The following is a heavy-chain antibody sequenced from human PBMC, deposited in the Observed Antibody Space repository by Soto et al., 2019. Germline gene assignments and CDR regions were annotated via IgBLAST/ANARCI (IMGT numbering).Heavy chain of an antibody. D-gene: IGHD2-21*02. V-gene: IGHV3-48*02. CDR1: GFSFSDYS. CDR2: ISSSSDKT. CDR3: ARLPKGSLVTA. J-gene: IGHJ4*02. Sequence: LVESGGALVYPGGSLRLSGIASGFSFSDYSMNWVRQAPGKGLQGVSYISSSSDKTYYADSVKGRFTVSRDNAKNALFLEMNSLRDDDTATYYCARLPKGSLVTAWGQGTRVTVSS.